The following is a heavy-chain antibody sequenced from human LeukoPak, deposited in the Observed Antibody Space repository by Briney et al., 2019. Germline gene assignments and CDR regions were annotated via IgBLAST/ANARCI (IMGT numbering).Heavy chain of an antibody. CDR3: AREAPLRYFDREPMDGMDV. CDR2: ISGSGGST. D-gene: IGHD3-9*01. J-gene: IGHJ6*02. CDR1: AFTFSSYA. Sequence: PGGSLRLSCAASAFTFSSYAMSWVRQAPGKGLEWVSAISGSGGSTYYADSVKGRFTISRDNSKNTLYLQMNSLRAEDTAVYYCAREAPLRYFDREPMDGMDVWGQGTTVTVSS. V-gene: IGHV3-23*01.